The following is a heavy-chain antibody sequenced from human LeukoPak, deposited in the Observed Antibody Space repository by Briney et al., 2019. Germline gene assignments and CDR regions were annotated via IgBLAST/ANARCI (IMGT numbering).Heavy chain of an antibody. D-gene: IGHD3-10*01. V-gene: IGHV1-24*01. Sequence: ASVKVSCKVSGYTLTELSMHWVRQAPGKGLEWMGGFDPEDGETIYAQKFQGRVTMTEDTSTDTAYMELSSLRSEDTAVYYCATTITMVRGVPYYYGMDVWGQGTTVTVSS. CDR3: ATTITMVRGVPYYYGMDV. J-gene: IGHJ6*02. CDR2: FDPEDGET. CDR1: GYTLTELS.